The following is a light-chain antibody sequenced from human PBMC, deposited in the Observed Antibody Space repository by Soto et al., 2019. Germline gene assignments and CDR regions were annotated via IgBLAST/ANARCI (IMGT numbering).Light chain of an antibody. CDR3: SSYTSSSTLYV. Sequence: QSALTQPASVSGSPGQSITISCTGTSSDVGGYNYVSWYQQHPGKAPKLMIYDVSNRPSGVSNRVSGSKSGNTASLTISGIQAEDEADYYCSSYTSSSTLYVFGTGTKVTV. CDR1: SSDVGGYNY. J-gene: IGLJ1*01. CDR2: DVS. V-gene: IGLV2-14*01.